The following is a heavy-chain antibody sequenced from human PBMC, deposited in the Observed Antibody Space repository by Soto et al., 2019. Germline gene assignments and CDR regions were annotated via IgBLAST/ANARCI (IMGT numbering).Heavy chain of an antibody. CDR2: INHSGST. Sequence: SETLSLTCAFYCGSFSGYYWSWIRQPPGKGLEWIGEINHSGSTNYNPSLKSRVTISVDTSKNQFSLKLSSVTAADTAVYYCARGIGYSYGHRYWGQGTLVTVSS. D-gene: IGHD5-18*01. CDR1: CGSFSGYY. J-gene: IGHJ4*02. V-gene: IGHV4-34*01. CDR3: ARGIGYSYGHRY.